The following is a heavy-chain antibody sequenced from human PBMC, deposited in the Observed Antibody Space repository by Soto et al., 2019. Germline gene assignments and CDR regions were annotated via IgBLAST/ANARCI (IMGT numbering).Heavy chain of an antibody. D-gene: IGHD1-26*01. CDR2: MQPNTGRT. Sequence: QVQLVQSGAEVREPGASVKVSCKASGYSFTSLDIIWVRQTAGQGLEWMGWMQPNTGRTGYAQKFQGRVTMTRDTSINTAYMELTTLTSDDTAFYYCARGVSAGVDYWGQGTLVTVSS. V-gene: IGHV1-8*01. CDR1: GYSFTSLD. CDR3: ARGVSAGVDY. J-gene: IGHJ4*02.